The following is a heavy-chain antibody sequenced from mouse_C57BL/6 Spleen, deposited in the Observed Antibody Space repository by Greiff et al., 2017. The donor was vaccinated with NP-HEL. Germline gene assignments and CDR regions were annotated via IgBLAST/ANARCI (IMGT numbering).Heavy chain of an antibody. CDR3: ASPSTVVDWYFDV. J-gene: IGHJ1*03. CDR2: ISSGSSTI. D-gene: IGHD1-1*01. Sequence: DVMLVESGGGLVKPGGSLKLSCAASGFTFSDYGMHWVRQAPEKGLEWVAYISSGSSTIYYADTVKGRFTISRDNAKNTLFLQMTSLRSEDTAMYYCASPSTVVDWYFDVWGTGTTVTVSS. V-gene: IGHV5-17*01. CDR1: GFTFSDYG.